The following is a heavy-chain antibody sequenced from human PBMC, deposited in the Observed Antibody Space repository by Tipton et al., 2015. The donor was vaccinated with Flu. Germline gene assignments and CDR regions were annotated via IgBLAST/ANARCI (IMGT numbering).Heavy chain of an antibody. D-gene: IGHD4-11*01. CDR3: ARRDFSNYVSDPKNWFDR. V-gene: IGHV4-4*09. CDR2: IYNNQYT. Sequence: TLSLTCTVSGGFVSSYYWNWIRQPPGKGLEWIWYIYNNQYTKYNPSLESRVTISVDTSKNQFSLEMRSVTAADMAIYYCARRDFSNYVSDPKNWFDRWGQGTLVTVSS. CDR1: GGFVSSYY. J-gene: IGHJ5*02.